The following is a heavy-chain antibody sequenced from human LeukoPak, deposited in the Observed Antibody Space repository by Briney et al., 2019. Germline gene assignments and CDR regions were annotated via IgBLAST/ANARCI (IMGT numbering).Heavy chain of an antibody. CDR1: GYTFTSYD. Sequence: GASVKVSCKASGYTFTSYDINWVRQATGQGLEWTGWMNPNSGNTGYAQKFQGRVTMTRDTSISTAYMELSSLRFEDTAVYFCVRAMVRGVQGPWGQGTLVTVSS. CDR2: MNPNSGNT. CDR3: VRAMVRGVQGP. D-gene: IGHD3-10*01. V-gene: IGHV1-8*01. J-gene: IGHJ5*02.